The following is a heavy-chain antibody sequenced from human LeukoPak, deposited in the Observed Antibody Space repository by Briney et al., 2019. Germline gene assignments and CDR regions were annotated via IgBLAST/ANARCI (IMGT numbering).Heavy chain of an antibody. D-gene: IGHD1-14*01. CDR1: GFTFSNYW. CDR2: IKQDGTEK. J-gene: IGHJ4*02. Sequence: PGGSLRLSCAASGFTFSNYWMSWVRQAPGKGREWVANIKQDGTEKYYVDSVKGRFTISRDNAKNSLYLQMNSLRADDTALYYCARHNPLWGYWGQGTLVTVSS. CDR3: ARHNPLWGY. V-gene: IGHV3-7*04.